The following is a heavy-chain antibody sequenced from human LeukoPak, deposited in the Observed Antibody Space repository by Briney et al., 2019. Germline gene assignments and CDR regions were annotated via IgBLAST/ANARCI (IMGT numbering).Heavy chain of an antibody. J-gene: IGHJ6*03. V-gene: IGHV3-48*01. CDR2: IGTSSTTI. CDR1: GFTFSSYA. D-gene: IGHD6-25*01. CDR3: ARFAAGGSYYYYMDV. Sequence: GGSLRLSCSASGFTFSSYAMSWVRQAPGKGLEWVSNIGTSSTTIYYADSVKGRFTISRDNAKNSLYLQMNSLRADDTAVYYCARFAAGGSYYYYMDVWGKGTTVTVSS.